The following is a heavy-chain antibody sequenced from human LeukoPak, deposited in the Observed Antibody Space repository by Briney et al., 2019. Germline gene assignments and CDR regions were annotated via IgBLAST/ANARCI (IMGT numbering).Heavy chain of an antibody. CDR2: ISFDGSNS. CDR3: AKDSHVAITVAGTLDY. V-gene: IGHV3-30*18. Sequence: GGSLRLSCAASGFTFSRFGMHWVRQAPGKGLEWVAVISFDGSNSNYADSVKGRFTISRDNSKNTLYLQMNSLRPEDTAMYYCAKDSHVAITVAGTLDYWGQGTLVTVSS. D-gene: IGHD6-19*01. J-gene: IGHJ4*02. CDR1: GFTFSRFG.